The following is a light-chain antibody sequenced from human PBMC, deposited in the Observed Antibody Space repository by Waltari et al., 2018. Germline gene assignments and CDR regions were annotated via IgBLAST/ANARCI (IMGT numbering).Light chain of an antibody. Sequence: EIAMTQSPATLSVSPGERATLSCRASQDINTNLAWYQQKPGQGPRLLIYDTSTRATGIPARFSGSGSGTEFTLTISSLQSEDFAIYYRHQYNNWPPWTFGQGTKVEIK. CDR2: DTS. CDR1: QDINTN. V-gene: IGKV3-15*01. CDR3: HQYNNWPPWT. J-gene: IGKJ1*01.